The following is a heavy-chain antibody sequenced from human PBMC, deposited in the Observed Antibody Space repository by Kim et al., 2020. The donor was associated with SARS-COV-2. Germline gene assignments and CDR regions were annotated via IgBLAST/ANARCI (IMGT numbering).Heavy chain of an antibody. CDR1: GYIFVNYG. V-gene: IGHV1-18*01. CDR2: INGYNGDT. D-gene: IGHD3-16*02. J-gene: IGHJ4*02. Sequence: ASVKVSCKASGYIFVNYGISWVRQAPGQGLEWMGWINGYNGDTRIAQKFQDSVTMTTDTSSNTAYMELRSLKSDDTAVYYCARANGDEVWGSYRSDHRPTDFDYWGQGTLVTVSS. CDR3: ARANGDEVWGSYRSDHRPTDFDY.